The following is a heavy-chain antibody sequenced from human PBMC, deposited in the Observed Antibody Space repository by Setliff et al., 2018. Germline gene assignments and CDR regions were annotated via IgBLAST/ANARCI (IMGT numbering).Heavy chain of an antibody. CDR2: ISNSGGEI. D-gene: IGHD1-7*01. Sequence: GGSLRLSCAASVFVVMNNEMSWVRQAPGKGLEWVSSISNSGGEIHYADSVKGRFTIFRDSSKNTLFLPMTGLRAEDTAVYYCAKPQLELRWGFESWGQGTLVTVSS. CDR1: VFVVMNNE. V-gene: IGHV3-23*01. CDR3: AKPQLELRWGFES. J-gene: IGHJ4*02.